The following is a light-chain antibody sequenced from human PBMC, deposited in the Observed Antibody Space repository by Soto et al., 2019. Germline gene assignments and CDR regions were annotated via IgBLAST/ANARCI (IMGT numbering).Light chain of an antibody. CDR2: AVS. CDR3: SSYADTNNLL. Sequence: QSVLTQPPSASGSPGQSVTISCTGTSSDVGYYNYVSWYQQHPGKAPKLMIYAVSERPSGVPDRFSGSKSGNTASLTVSGLQAEDEADYYCSSYADTNNLLFGGGTKLTVL. J-gene: IGLJ2*01. V-gene: IGLV2-8*01. CDR1: SSDVGYYNY.